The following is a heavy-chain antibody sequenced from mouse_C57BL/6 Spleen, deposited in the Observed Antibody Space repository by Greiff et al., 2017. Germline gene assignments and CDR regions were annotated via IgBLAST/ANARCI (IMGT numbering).Heavy chain of an antibody. V-gene: IGHV1-50*01. CDR3: ARRGPIYDGY. Sequence: QVQLKQPGAELVKPGASVKLSCKASGYTFTSYWMQWVKQRPGQGLEWIGEIDPSDSYTNYNQKFKGKATLTVDTSSSTAYMQLSSLTSEDSAVYYCARRGPIYDGYWGQGTTLTVSS. J-gene: IGHJ2*01. CDR1: GYTFTSYW. D-gene: IGHD2-3*01. CDR2: IDPSDSYT.